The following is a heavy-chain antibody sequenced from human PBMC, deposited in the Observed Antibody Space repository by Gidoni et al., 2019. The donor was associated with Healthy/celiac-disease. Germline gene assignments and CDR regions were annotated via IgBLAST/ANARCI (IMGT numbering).Heavy chain of an antibody. CDR3: ARDHHSGSYLGGYYYYGMDV. Sequence: EVQLVESGGGLVKPGGSLRLSCAASGFTFSSSSMNWVRQAPGKGLEWVSSISSSSSYIYYADSVKGRFTISRDNAKNSLYLQMNSLRAEDTAVYYCARDHHSGSYLGGYYYYGMDVWGQGTTVTVSS. CDR2: ISSSSSYI. CDR1: GFTFSSSS. D-gene: IGHD1-26*01. J-gene: IGHJ6*02. V-gene: IGHV3-21*01.